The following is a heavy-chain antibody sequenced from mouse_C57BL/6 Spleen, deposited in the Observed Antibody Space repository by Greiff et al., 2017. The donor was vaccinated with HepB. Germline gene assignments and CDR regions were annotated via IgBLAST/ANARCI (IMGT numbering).Heavy chain of an antibody. V-gene: IGHV1-26*01. J-gene: IGHJ1*03. CDR3: AREEVFYYWYFDV. CDR1: GYTFTDYY. Sequence: VQLQQSGPELVKPGASVKISCKASGYTFTDYYMNWVKQSHGKSLEWIGDINPNNGGTSYNQKFKGKATLTVDKSSSTAYMELRSLTSEDSAVYYCAREEVFYYWYFDVWGTGTTVTVSS. CDR2: INPNNGGT. D-gene: IGHD2-14*01.